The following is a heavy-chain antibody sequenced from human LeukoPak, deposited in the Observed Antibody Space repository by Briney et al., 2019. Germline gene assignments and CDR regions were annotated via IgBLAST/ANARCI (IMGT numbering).Heavy chain of an antibody. CDR3: AKDLYTEFDY. V-gene: IGHV3-30*02. J-gene: IGHJ4*02. Sequence: GGSLRLSCAASGFTFSSYGMHWVRQAPGKGLEWVAFIRYDGSNKYYADSVKGRFTISRDNSKNTLYLQMNSLRAKDTAVYYCAKDLYTEFDYWGQGTLVTVSS. CDR1: GFTFSSYG. CDR2: IRYDGSNK. D-gene: IGHD4-11*01.